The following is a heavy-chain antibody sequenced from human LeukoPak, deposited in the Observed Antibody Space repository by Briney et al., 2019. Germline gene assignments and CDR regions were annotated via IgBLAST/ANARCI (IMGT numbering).Heavy chain of an antibody. V-gene: IGHV1-2*02. J-gene: IGHJ4*02. D-gene: IGHD4-11*01. CDR2: INPNSGGT. CDR3: ATVDYSSNYAWDY. CDR1: GYTFTGYY. Sequence: ASVKVSCKASGYTFTGYYMHWVRQAPGQGLEWMGWINPNSGGTNYPQKFQGRVTMTRDTSISTAYMELSRLRSDDTAVYYCATVDYSSNYAWDYWGQGTLVTVSS.